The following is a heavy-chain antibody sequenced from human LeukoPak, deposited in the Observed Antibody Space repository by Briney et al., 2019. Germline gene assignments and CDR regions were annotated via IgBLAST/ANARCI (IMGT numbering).Heavy chain of an antibody. CDR2: ISGSGGST. D-gene: IGHD6-19*01. J-gene: IGHJ4*02. CDR3: ARDLGSGWNFDY. V-gene: IGHV3-23*01. CDR1: GFTFSSYS. Sequence: GGSLRLSCAASGFTFSSYSMNWVRQAPGKGLEWVSAISGSGGSTYYADSVKGRFTISRDNSKNTLYLQMNSLRAEDTAVYYCARDLGSGWNFDYWGQGALVTVSS.